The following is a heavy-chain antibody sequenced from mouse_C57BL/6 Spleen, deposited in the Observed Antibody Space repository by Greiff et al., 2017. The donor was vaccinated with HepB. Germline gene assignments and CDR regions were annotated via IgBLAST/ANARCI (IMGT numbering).Heavy chain of an antibody. J-gene: IGHJ3*01. CDR3: ARFPYGYDPHFAY. V-gene: IGHV1-59*01. Sequence: QVQLQQPGAELVRPGTSVKLSCKASGYTFTSYWMHWVKQRPGQGLEWIGVIDPSDSYTNYNQKFKGKATLTVDTSSSTAYMQLSSLTSEDSAVYYSARFPYGYDPHFAYWGQGTLVTVSA. CDR2: IDPSDSYT. CDR1: GYTFTSYW. D-gene: IGHD2-2*01.